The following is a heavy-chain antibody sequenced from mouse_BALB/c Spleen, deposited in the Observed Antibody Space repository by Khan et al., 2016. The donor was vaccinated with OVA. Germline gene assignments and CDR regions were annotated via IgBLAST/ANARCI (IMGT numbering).Heavy chain of an antibody. J-gene: IGHJ3*01. CDR2: ISTHYGDA. V-gene: IGHV1S137*01. CDR1: GYTFTDYA. D-gene: IGHD1-3*01. CDR3: ARGSGEYRFAD. Sequence: QVQLKQSGAELVRPGVSVKISCKGSGYTFTDYAMHWVKQSHAKSLEWIGVISTHYGDASYNQKFKGKATMTVDKSSSTAYMELARLTSEDSAIYDGARGSGEYRFADWGQGTLVTVSA.